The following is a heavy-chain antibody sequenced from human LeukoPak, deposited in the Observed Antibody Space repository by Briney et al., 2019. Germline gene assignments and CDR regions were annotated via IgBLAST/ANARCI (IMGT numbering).Heavy chain of an antibody. Sequence: GGSLRLSCTASGLLFGDYGMTWVRQAPGKGLEWGGFIRSKPYGGTADYAESVKGRFTISRDDSRTIAYLDMNGLKTEDSAVYHCTVQVIPSDKWFDPWGLGTPVSVSS. V-gene: IGHV3-49*04. CDR3: TVQVIPSDKWFDP. CDR2: IRSKPYGGTA. CDR1: GLLFGDYG. D-gene: IGHD2-21*01. J-gene: IGHJ5*02.